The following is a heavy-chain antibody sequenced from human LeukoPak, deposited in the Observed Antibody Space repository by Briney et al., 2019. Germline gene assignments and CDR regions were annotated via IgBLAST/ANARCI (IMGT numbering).Heavy chain of an antibody. Sequence: PGGSLRLSCAASGFTFSSYAMSWVRQAPGKGLEWVSVISGSGGSTYNADSVKGRFTISRDNSKNTLYLQMNSLRAEDTAVYYCAPVLGRAAYEFGYWGQGTLVTVSS. V-gene: IGHV3-23*01. CDR3: APVLGRAAYEFGY. J-gene: IGHJ4*02. D-gene: IGHD7-27*01. CDR1: GFTFSSYA. CDR2: ISGSGGST.